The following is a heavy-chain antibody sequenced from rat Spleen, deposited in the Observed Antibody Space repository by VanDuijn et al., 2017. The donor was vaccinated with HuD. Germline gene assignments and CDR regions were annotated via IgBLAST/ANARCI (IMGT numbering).Heavy chain of an antibody. CDR2: ISPSGGGT. CDR1: GFTFSDYY. D-gene: IGHD1-12*02. CDR3: ARQGISMMVVDY. Sequence: EVQLVESDGGLVQPGRSLKLSCAASGFTFSDYYMAWVRQAPTKGLEWVASISPSGGGTYYRDSVKGRFTVSRDNAKSSLYLQMDSLRSEDTATYYCARQGISMMVVDYWGQGIMVTVSS. J-gene: IGHJ2*01. V-gene: IGHV5-25*01.